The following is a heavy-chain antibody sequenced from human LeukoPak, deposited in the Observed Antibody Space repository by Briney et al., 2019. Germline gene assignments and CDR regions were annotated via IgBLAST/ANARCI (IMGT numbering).Heavy chain of an antibody. Sequence: PGGSLRLSCAASGFTFCNYAMSWVRQAPGKGLEWVSVISGSGGATYYADSVKGRFTIPRDNSKNTLYLQMNSLRAEDTAVYYCAKDGVATITFDYWGQGTLVTVSS. CDR3: AKDGVATITFDY. CDR2: ISGSGGAT. J-gene: IGHJ4*02. D-gene: IGHD5-12*01. CDR1: GFTFCNYA. V-gene: IGHV3-23*01.